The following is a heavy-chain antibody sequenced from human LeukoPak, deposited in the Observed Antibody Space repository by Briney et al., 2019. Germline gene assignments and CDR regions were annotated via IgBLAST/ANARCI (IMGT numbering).Heavy chain of an antibody. J-gene: IGHJ4*02. CDR2: INHTGIT. Sequence: SETLSLTCAVYGGSLSGYYWSWIRQPPGKGLEWIGEINHTGITKYNPSLKSRVTISLGTSKNHFSLKLSSVTAADTAVYYCARARRNVAEAMDWGQGTLVTVSS. CDR3: ARARRNVAEAMD. D-gene: IGHD1-14*01. V-gene: IGHV4-34*01. CDR1: GGSLSGYY.